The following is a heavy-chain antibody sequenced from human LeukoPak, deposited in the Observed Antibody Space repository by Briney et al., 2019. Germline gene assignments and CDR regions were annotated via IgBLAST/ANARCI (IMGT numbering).Heavy chain of an antibody. CDR2: IYYSGST. CDR3: ARALAPVFCSGGTCSYFDY. CDR1: GGSLRSYY. Sequence: SETVSLTCTVSGGSLRSYYWSWSRQPPGQGLEWIGYIYYSGSTNSNPSLTSQVTISVDTSKNQFSLILSSVTAADTAVYYCARALAPVFCSGGTCSYFDYWGQGTRVTVPS. D-gene: IGHD2-15*01. J-gene: IGHJ4*02. V-gene: IGHV4-59*01.